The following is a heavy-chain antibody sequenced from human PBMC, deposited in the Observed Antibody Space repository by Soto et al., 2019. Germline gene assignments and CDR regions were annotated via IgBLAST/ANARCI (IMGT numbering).Heavy chain of an antibody. CDR1: GFTVSSNY. J-gene: IGHJ6*02. V-gene: IGHV3-66*01. CDR3: ATNCGGDCYSRDYYYGMDV. D-gene: IGHD2-21*02. Sequence: EVQLVESGGGLVQPGGSLRLSCAASGFTVSSNYMSWVRQAPGKGLEWVSVIYSGGSTYYADSVKGRFTIPRDNSENTLYLQMNSLRAEDTAVYYCATNCGGDCYSRDYYYGMDVWGQGTTVTVSS. CDR2: IYSGGST.